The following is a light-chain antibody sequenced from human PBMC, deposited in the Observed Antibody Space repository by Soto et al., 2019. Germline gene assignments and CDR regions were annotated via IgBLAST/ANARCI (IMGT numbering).Light chain of an antibody. Sequence: QSVLTQPPSASGTPGQRVTISCSGSSSNIGSNTVNWYQQLPGTAPKLLIYSNNQWPSGVPDRFSGSKSGTSASLAISGLQSEDEADYYCAAWDDSLNGRWVFGGGTKPPS. CDR2: SNN. CDR1: SSNIGSNT. J-gene: IGLJ3*02. CDR3: AAWDDSLNGRWV. V-gene: IGLV1-44*01.